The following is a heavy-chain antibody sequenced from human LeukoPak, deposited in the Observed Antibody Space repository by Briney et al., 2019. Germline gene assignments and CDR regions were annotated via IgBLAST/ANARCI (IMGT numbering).Heavy chain of an antibody. V-gene: IGHV1-24*01. Sequence: ASVKVSCNVSGDTLTELSVNWVRQAPGKGLEWMGGFGPKKGEPIYAQKFQGRVTMTRDTSTSTVYMELSSLRSEDTAVYYCARGGPAMVRGVIKDAFDIWGQGTMVTVSS. D-gene: IGHD3-10*01. CDR3: ARGGPAMVRGVIKDAFDI. J-gene: IGHJ3*02. CDR1: GDTLTELS. CDR2: FGPKKGEP.